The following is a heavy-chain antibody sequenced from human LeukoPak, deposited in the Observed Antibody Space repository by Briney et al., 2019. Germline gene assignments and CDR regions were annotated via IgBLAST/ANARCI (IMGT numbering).Heavy chain of an antibody. CDR3: AKDAG. CDR2: ISRSTTFI. V-gene: IGHV3-21*01. J-gene: IGHJ4*02. Sequence: GGSLRLSCAASGFSFTDYGMNWVRQAPGKGPEWVSSISRSTTFISYTDSVRGRFTISRDNAKNLLYLQMNSLRADDTAVYYCAKDAGWGQGTLVTVSS. CDR1: GFSFTDYG.